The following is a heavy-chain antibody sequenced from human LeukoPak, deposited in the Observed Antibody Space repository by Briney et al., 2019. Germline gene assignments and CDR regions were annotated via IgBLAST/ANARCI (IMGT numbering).Heavy chain of an antibody. Sequence: PSETLSLTCTVSGGSISSYYWNWIRQPPGKGLEWIGYTYYSGSTNYNPSLKSRVTISVDTSKNQFSLNLTSVTAADTAVYYCARFTPQGYGWGGYNRFDPWGQGTLVTVSS. V-gene: IGHV4-59*01. D-gene: IGHD3-16*01. J-gene: IGHJ5*02. CDR1: GGSISSYY. CDR3: ARFTPQGYGWGGYNRFDP. CDR2: TYYSGST.